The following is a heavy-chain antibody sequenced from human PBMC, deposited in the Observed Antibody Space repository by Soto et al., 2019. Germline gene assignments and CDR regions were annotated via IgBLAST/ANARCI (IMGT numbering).Heavy chain of an antibody. J-gene: IGHJ3*02. CDR1: GYTFTSYD. Sequence: AASVKVSCKASGYTFTSYDINWVRQATGQGLEWMGWMNPNSGNTGYAQKFQGRVTMTRNTSISTAYMELSSLRSEDTAVYYCARVMITFGGVIANAFDIWGQGTMVTVSS. CDR2: MNPNSGNT. V-gene: IGHV1-8*01. CDR3: ARVMITFGGVIANAFDI. D-gene: IGHD3-16*02.